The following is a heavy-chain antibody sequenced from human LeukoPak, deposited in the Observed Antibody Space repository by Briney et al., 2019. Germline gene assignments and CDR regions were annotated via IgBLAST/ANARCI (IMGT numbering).Heavy chain of an antibody. CDR2: IIPMLDIQ. CDR3: ASERGAIQYFDY. V-gene: IGHV1-69*04. Sequence: GASVKVSCKASGGTFSSYVITWVRQAPGQGLEWMGRIIPMLDIQNYAQKFQGRVTITADKSTSTAYMELSSLRSGDTAVYYCASERGAIQYFDYWGQGTLVTVSS. D-gene: IGHD3-10*01. CDR1: GGTFSSYV. J-gene: IGHJ4*02.